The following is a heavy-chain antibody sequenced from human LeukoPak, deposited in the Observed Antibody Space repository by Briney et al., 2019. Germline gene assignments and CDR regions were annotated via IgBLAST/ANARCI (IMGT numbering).Heavy chain of an antibody. CDR3: ARDSPGGNYGPAPRTRPYYYYMDV. J-gene: IGHJ6*03. CDR2: IYYSGST. CDR1: GGSISSYY. V-gene: IGHV4-59*01. Sequence: SETLSLTCTVSGGSISSYYWSWIRQPPGKGLEWIGYIYYSGSTNYNPSLKSRVTISVDTSKNQFSLKLSSVTAADTAVYYCARDSPGGNYGPAPRTRPYYYYMDVWGKGTTVTISS. D-gene: IGHD4-23*01.